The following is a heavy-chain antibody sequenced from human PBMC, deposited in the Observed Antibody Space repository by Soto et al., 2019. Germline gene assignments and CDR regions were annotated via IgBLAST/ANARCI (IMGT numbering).Heavy chain of an antibody. CDR1: GYTFTSYG. Sequence: QVQLVQSGAEVKKPGASVKVSCKASGYTFTSYGISWVRQAPGQGLEWMGWISAYNGNTNYAQKLQGRVTMTTDKSMRTAYRERRSLRSDDTAVYYCARDLRDRQQLGDAFDIWGQGTMVTVSS. CDR2: ISAYNGNT. V-gene: IGHV1-18*01. D-gene: IGHD6-13*01. J-gene: IGHJ3*02. CDR3: ARDLRDRQQLGDAFDI.